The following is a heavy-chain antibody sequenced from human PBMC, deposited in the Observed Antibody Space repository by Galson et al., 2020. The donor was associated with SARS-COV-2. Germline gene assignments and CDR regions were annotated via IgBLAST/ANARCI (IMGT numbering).Heavy chain of an antibody. CDR3: AGSERYCSGGSCHPFDY. CDR1: GYSFTNYW. V-gene: IGHV5-51*01. D-gene: IGHD2-15*01. J-gene: IGHJ4*02. CDR2: IYPGDSDT. Sequence: KIGESLKISCKGSGYSFTNYWIGWVRQMPGKGLEWMGIIYPGDSDTRYSPSFQGQVTISANQSISTAYLQWSSLKASDTAMYYCAGSERYCSGGSCHPFDYWGQGTLVTVSS.